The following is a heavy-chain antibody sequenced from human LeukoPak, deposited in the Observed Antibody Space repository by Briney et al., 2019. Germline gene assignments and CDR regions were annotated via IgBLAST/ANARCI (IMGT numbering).Heavy chain of an antibody. CDR3: ARVRGVATDVLDI. V-gene: IGHV3-21*01. CDR2: ISGSGTYI. J-gene: IGHJ3*02. Sequence: GGSLRLSCAASGFSVSSYNMNWVRQAPGKGLEWVSCISGSGTYIYYADSMEGRFTISKDNAKNSLFLQMNSLRVEDTAVYYCARVRGVATDVLDIWGQGTTVTVSS. D-gene: IGHD2-15*01. CDR1: GFSVSSYN.